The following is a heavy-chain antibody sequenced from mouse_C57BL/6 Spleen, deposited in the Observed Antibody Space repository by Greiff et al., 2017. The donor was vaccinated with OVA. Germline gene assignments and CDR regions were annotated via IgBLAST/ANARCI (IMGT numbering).Heavy chain of an antibody. V-gene: IGHV1-55*01. Sequence: VQLQQPGAELVKPGASVKMSCKASGYTFTSYWITWVKQRPGQGLEWIGDIYPGSGSTNYNEKFKSKATLTVDKSSSTAYMQLSSLTSEDSAVYYCARRHRSGYVSFDYWGQGTTLTVSS. CDR1: GYTFTSYW. D-gene: IGHD3-1*01. CDR3: ARRHRSGYVSFDY. CDR2: IYPGSGST. J-gene: IGHJ2*01.